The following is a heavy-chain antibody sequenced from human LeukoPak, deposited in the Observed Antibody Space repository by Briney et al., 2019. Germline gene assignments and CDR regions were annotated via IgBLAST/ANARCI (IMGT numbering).Heavy chain of an antibody. CDR3: ARESTYI. J-gene: IGHJ3*02. V-gene: IGHV4-59*12. CDR1: GGSISSYY. CDR2: IYYSGST. Sequence: SETLSLTCTVSGGSISSYYWSWIRQPPGKGLEWIGYIYYSGSTNYNPSLKSRVTISVDTSKNQFSLKLSSVTAADTAVYYCARESTYIWGQGTMVTVSS.